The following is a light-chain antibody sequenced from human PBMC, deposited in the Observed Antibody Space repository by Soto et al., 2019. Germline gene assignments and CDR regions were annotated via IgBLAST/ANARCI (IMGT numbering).Light chain of an antibody. J-gene: IGKJ1*01. V-gene: IGKV3-20*01. Sequence: EILLTQSPGTLSLSPGEISTLSCRSSQSVSSSYLAWYQQKPGQAPRLLIYGASSRATGIPDRFSGSGSGTDFTLTISRLEPEDFAVYYCQQYDSSPKTFGQGTKVDI. CDR3: QQYDSSPKT. CDR2: GAS. CDR1: QSVSSSY.